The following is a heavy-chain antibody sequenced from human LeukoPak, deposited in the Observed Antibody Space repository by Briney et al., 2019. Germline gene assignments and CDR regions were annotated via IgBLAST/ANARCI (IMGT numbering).Heavy chain of an antibody. J-gene: IGHJ4*02. CDR3: AIPPGYCGNDCSFDH. V-gene: IGHV5-51*01. CDR1: GYIFSNYW. Sequence: GGSLKISCEGSGYIFSNYWIGGGRQVPGKGLEGMGIIYPGDYETRYRPSCQGLVTISVDKSISTAYLQWSSLKASDTAMYYCAIPPGYCGNDCSFDHWGQGTLVTVSS. D-gene: IGHD2-21*02. CDR2: IYPGDYET.